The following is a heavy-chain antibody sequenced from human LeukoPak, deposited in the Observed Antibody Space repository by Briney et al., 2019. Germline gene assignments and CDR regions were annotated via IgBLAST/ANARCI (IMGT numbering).Heavy chain of an antibody. Sequence: GASVRVSCKASGYSFTSYGGSWVRQAPGQGLEWLGWISAYDGGTNYEQKFQGRLTMTTETSTTTAYMELRSLRSDDTAVYYCARLARYHLLEASDIWGQGTMVTVSS. CDR2: ISAYDGGT. V-gene: IGHV1-18*01. D-gene: IGHD1-14*01. CDR3: ARLARYHLLEASDI. J-gene: IGHJ3*02. CDR1: GYSFTSYG.